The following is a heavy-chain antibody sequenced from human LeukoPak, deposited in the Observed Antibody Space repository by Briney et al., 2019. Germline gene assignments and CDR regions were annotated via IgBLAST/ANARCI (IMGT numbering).Heavy chain of an antibody. D-gene: IGHD3-3*01. CDR2: MNPNSGNT. Sequence: VASVEVSCKASGYTFTSYDINWVRQATGQGLEWMGWMNPNSGNTGYAQKFQGRVTMTRNTSISTAYMELSSLRSEDTAVYYCARGAKELRFLEWVNWFDPWGQGTLVTVSS. CDR3: ARGAKELRFLEWVNWFDP. J-gene: IGHJ5*02. CDR1: GYTFTSYD. V-gene: IGHV1-8*01.